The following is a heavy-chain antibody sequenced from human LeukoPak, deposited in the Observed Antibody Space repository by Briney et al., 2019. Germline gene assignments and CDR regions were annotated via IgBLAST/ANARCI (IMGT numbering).Heavy chain of an antibody. CDR1: GYTFSGYY. Sequence: ASVKVSCKASGYTFSGYYIHWVRQASGQGLEWMGWIRPDSGGTNYAQKFQGRVTMTRDTSISTAYMELSRLTSDDTAVYYCARGVVAASFYYYMDVWDKGTTVTISS. V-gene: IGHV1-2*02. CDR2: IRPDSGGT. J-gene: IGHJ6*03. D-gene: IGHD2-15*01. CDR3: ARGVVAASFYYYMDV.